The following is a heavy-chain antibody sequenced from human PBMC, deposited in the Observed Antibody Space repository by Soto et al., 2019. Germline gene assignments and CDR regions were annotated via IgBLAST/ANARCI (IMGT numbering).Heavy chain of an antibody. CDR3: AAPRDEYGSGVSWFTYGMDI. CDR2: LDGAGGST. V-gene: IGHV3-23*01. CDR1: GFTFSDFA. D-gene: IGHD3-10*01. Sequence: PGGSLRFSCLASGFTFSDFAMTWVRHVPGRGLEWVASLDGAGGSTYYAESVRGRFSISRDNSQNTLFLQMKRLTVDDTAIYYCAAPRDEYGSGVSWFTYGMDIWGQGTTVTVSS. J-gene: IGHJ6*02.